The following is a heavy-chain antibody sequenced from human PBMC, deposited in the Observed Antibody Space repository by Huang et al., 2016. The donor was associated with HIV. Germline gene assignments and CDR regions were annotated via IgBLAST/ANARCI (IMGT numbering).Heavy chain of an antibody. Sequence: QAQLMQSGPEVKKPGASVKVSCKTSGYSFTDYGITWVRQAPGQGPEWGGWISAFNGDTEIAQRLQCRVTLTTDTSTSMAYMELRSLRFDDTAVYFCARDPKYHRIGYYRQRRGIDVWGQGTMVSVSS. J-gene: IGHJ3*01. CDR3: ARDPKYHRIGYYRQRRGIDV. CDR2: ISAFNGDT. CDR1: GYSFTDYG. D-gene: IGHD3-22*01. V-gene: IGHV1-18*01.